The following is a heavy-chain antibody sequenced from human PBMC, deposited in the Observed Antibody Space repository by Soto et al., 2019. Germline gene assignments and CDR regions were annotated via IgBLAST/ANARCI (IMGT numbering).Heavy chain of an antibody. V-gene: IGHV1-46*01. CDR2: INPSGGST. D-gene: IGHD3-22*01. CDR1: GYTFTSYY. Sequence: ASVKVSCKASGYTFTSYYMHWVPQAPGQGLEWMGIINPSGGSTSYAQKFQGRVTMTRDTSTSTVYMELSSLRSEDTAVYYCARDGSAVYDSSGYYLGYWGQGXLVTVYS. CDR3: ARDGSAVYDSSGYYLGY. J-gene: IGHJ4*02.